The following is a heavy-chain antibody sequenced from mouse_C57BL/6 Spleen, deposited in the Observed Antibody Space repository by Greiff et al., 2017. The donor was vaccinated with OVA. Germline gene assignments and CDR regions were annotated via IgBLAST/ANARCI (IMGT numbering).Heavy chain of an antibody. V-gene: IGHV2-6-1*01. CDR2: IWSDGST. J-gene: IGHJ3*01. D-gene: IGHD2-4*01. CDR1: GFSLTSYG. CDR3: ARHGDYDGAWFAY. Sequence: VKLMESGPGLVAPSQSLSITCTVSGFSLTSYGVHWVRQPPGKGLEWLVVIWSDGSTTYNSALKSRLSISKDNSKSQVFLKMNSLQTDDTAMYYCARHGDYDGAWFAYWGQGTLVTVSA.